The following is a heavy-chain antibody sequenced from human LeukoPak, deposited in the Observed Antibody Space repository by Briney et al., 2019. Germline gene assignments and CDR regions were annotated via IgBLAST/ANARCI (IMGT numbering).Heavy chain of an antibody. D-gene: IGHD6-19*01. CDR2: IIPIFGTA. J-gene: IGHJ4*02. CDR3: AREGVVAGYYFDY. Sequence: GASVKVSCKASGYTFTSYGISWVRQAPGQGLEWMGGIIPIFGTANYAQKFQGRVTITADESTSTAYMELSSLRSEDTAVYYCAREGVVAGYYFDYWGQGTLVTVSS. V-gene: IGHV1-69*13. CDR1: GYTFTSYG.